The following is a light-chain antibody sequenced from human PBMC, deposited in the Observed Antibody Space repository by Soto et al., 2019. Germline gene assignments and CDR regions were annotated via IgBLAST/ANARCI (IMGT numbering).Light chain of an antibody. Sequence: VLTQPPSASGTPGQRVTISCSGSSSNIGSNYVYWYQQLPGTAPKLLIYSNNQRPSGVPDRFSGSKSGTSASLAISGLRSEDEADYYCAAWDDSLSVHYVFXTGTKVTVL. V-gene: IGLV1-47*02. J-gene: IGLJ1*01. CDR1: SSNIGSNY. CDR2: SNN. CDR3: AAWDDSLSVHYV.